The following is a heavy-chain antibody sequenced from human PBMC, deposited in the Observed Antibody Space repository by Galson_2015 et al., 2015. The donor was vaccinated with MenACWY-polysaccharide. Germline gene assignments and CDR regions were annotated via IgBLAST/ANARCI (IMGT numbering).Heavy chain of an antibody. Sequence: PRLSCAASGFTFSNYWMTWVRQAPGKGLEWVANIKKDGSEKYYVDSVKGRFTISRDNALYLQMNSLRAEDTAVYFCARGHYGMDVWGQGTTVTVSS. V-gene: IGHV3-7*01. J-gene: IGHJ6*02. CDR1: GFTFSNYW. CDR2: IKKDGSEK. CDR3: ARGHYGMDV.